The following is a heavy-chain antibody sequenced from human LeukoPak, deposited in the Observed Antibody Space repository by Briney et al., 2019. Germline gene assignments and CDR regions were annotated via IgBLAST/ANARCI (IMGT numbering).Heavy chain of an antibody. V-gene: IGHV4-39*01. CDR2: IYYSGST. Sequence: KPSETLSLTCNVSGGSVSRSSYYWGWIRQPPGKGLEWIGNIYYSGSTYYNPSLKSRVTISVDTSKNQFSLELNSVTAADTAVYYCGSVTPDYWGQGTLVTVSS. J-gene: IGHJ4*02. CDR3: GSVTPDY. CDR1: GGSVSRSSYY. D-gene: IGHD2/OR15-2a*01.